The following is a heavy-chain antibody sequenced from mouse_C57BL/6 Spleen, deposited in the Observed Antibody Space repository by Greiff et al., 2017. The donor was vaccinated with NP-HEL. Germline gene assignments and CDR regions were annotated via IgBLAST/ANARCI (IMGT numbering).Heavy chain of an antibody. CDR2: ISDGGSYT. CDR1: GFTFSSYA. Sequence: EVMLVESGGGLVKPGGSLKLSCAASGFTFSSYAMSWLRQTPEKRLEWVATISDGGSYTYYPDNVKGRFTISRDNAKNNLYLQMSHLKSEDTAMYYCARDEGLGFAYWGQGTLVTVSA. CDR3: ARDEGLGFAY. J-gene: IGHJ3*01. D-gene: IGHD2-4*01. V-gene: IGHV5-4*01.